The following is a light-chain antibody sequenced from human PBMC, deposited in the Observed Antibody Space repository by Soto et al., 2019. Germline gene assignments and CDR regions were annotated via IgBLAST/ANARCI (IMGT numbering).Light chain of an antibody. CDR2: AAS. CDR1: RSFASSY. CDR3: QHYDSSPPYT. V-gene: IGKV3-20*01. J-gene: IGKJ2*01. Sequence: EIVLTQSPVTLSLSPGERATLSCRASRSFASSYLGCYQQKPGQAPRLLLYAASTRATGIPDRFSGSGSATDFSPTISRPEPEASSVYYCQHYDSSPPYTFGQGTNLDIK.